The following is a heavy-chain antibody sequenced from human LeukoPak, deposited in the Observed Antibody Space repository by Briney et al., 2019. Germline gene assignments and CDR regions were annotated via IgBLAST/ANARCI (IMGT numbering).Heavy chain of an antibody. Sequence: GGSLRLSCAASGFTFSNYWMTWVRQAPGKGLEWVANIKGDGSEKYSVDSVKGRFTISRDNAKNSVYLQMNSLRAEDTAVYYCARGRAEEVWGQGTLVTVSS. CDR3: ARGRAEEV. CDR1: GFTFSNYW. D-gene: IGHD6-13*01. CDR2: IKGDGSEK. J-gene: IGHJ4*02. V-gene: IGHV3-7*01.